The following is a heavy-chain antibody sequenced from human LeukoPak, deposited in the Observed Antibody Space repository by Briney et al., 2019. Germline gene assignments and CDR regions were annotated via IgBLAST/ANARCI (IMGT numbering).Heavy chain of an antibody. D-gene: IGHD6-13*01. V-gene: IGHV3-23*01. J-gene: IGHJ4*02. CDR3: ATGSVRYSASWYSQEGDY. Sequence: GGSLRLSCAASGVTLSNAWMNWVRQAPGKGLEWVSAISVSAGSTYYADSVKGRFTISRDNSKNTLYLQMNSLRAEDTAVYYCATGSVRYSASWYSQEGDYWGQGTLVTVSS. CDR1: GVTLSNAW. CDR2: ISVSAGST.